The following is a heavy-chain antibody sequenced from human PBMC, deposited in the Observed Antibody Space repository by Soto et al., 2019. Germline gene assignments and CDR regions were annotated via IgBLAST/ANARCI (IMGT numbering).Heavy chain of an antibody. CDR1: GYTFTSYD. CDR3: ARVTNFWSGYFSY. Sequence: ASVKVSCKASGYTFTSYDINWVRQTTGQGLEWMGWMNPNSGNTGYAQKFQGRVTMTRNTSISTAYMELSSLRSEDTAVYYCARVTNFWSGYFSYWGQGTLVTVSS. V-gene: IGHV1-8*01. D-gene: IGHD3-3*01. J-gene: IGHJ4*02. CDR2: MNPNSGNT.